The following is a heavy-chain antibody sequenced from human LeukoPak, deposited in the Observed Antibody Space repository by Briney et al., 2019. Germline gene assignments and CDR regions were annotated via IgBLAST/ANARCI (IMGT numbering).Heavy chain of an antibody. Sequence: PGGSLRLSCGASGYTSSDYTMNWVRQAPGKGPEWISYISSGGSVMHYADSVKGRFTISRDNVENSLYLQMNSLRVEDTAVYYCPRDLEYWGQGVLVTVSS. CDR1: GYTSSDYT. V-gene: IGHV3-48*01. CDR2: ISSGGSVM. CDR3: PRDLEY. J-gene: IGHJ4*02.